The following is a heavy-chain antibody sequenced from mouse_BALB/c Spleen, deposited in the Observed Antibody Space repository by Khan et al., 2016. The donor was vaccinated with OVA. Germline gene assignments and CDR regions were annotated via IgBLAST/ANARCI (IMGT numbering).Heavy chain of an antibody. Sequence: VQLQQSGAELARPGASVKLSCKASGYTFTDYYINWVKQRTGQGLEWIGEISPGSGDTYYNEKFKGKATLTADKSSSTVYMQLSSLTAEVSAVLFCARRNYFGYTFAYWGQGTLVTVSA. CDR3: ARRNYFGYTFAY. CDR2: ISPGSGDT. D-gene: IGHD1-2*01. J-gene: IGHJ3*01. V-gene: IGHV1-77*01. CDR1: GYTFTDYY.